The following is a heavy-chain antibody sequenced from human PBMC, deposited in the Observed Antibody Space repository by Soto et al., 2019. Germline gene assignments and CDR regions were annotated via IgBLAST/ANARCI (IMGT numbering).Heavy chain of an antibody. Sequence: GGSLRLSCAASGFTFSTYTMNWVRQAPGKGLEWVSSISSDGGFRKYADSVKGRFTISRDNSKNTLYLEMTNMRPEDTAMYFCAREVGALKRHYFDYWGQGALVTVSS. CDR2: ISSDGGFR. D-gene: IGHD3-16*01. V-gene: IGHV3-64*04. CDR3: AREVGALKRHYFDY. CDR1: GFTFSTYT. J-gene: IGHJ4*02.